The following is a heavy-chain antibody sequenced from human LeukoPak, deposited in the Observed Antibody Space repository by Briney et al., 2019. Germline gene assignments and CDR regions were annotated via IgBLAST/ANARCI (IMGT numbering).Heavy chain of an antibody. CDR3: AGSSGSRLDY. Sequence: GRSLRLSCAASGFTFSSYAMHWVRQAPGKGLERVAVISYDGSNKYYADSVKGRFTISRDNSKNTLYLQMNSLRAEDTAVYYCAGSSGSRLDYWGQGTLVTVSS. V-gene: IGHV3-30*01. CDR2: ISYDGSNK. J-gene: IGHJ4*02. CDR1: GFTFSSYA. D-gene: IGHD1-26*01.